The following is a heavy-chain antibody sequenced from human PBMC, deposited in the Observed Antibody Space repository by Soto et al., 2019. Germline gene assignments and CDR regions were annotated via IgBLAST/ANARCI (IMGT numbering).Heavy chain of an antibody. CDR2: ISFDGSNK. CDR1: GFTFGNNG. CDR3: AKGLYDTLIDVYYHYYGLDV. J-gene: IGHJ6*02. V-gene: IGHV3-30*18. Sequence: GGSLRLSCAASGFTFGNNGMHWVRRAPGKGLEWVAGISFDGSNKYYRDSVRGRFAISRDNSKNVLFLQMNSLRLEDTAMYYCAKGLYDTLIDVYYHYYGLDVRGQGTTVTVSS. D-gene: IGHD3-9*01.